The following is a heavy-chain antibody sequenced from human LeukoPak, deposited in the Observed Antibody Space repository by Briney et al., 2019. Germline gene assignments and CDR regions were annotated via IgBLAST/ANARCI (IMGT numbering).Heavy chain of an antibody. V-gene: IGHV3-21*01. Sequence: GGSLRLSCAASGFTFSSYSMNWGRQAPGKGLEWCSSISSISSYIYSSDSVKGGFTISRDNAKNSLYLQMNSLRAEDTVVYYCAREGDGDYVRSDYWGQGTLVTVSS. J-gene: IGHJ4*02. CDR1: GFTFSSYS. D-gene: IGHD4-17*01. CDR2: ISSISSYI. CDR3: AREGDGDYVRSDY.